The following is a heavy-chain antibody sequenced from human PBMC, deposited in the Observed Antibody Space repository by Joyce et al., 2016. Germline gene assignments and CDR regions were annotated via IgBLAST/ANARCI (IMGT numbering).Heavy chain of an antibody. Sequence: QMQLQESGPGLVKPSETLSLTCTVSGGSVSSGSYYWTWIRQSPGKGLEWVGYIFHSENTNYNPSLKSRLTMSLDTSKNQFSLNLRSLTVADTAVYYCARDSSGDAFDIWGQGTLVTVSS. J-gene: IGHJ3*02. V-gene: IGHV4-61*01. CDR1: GGSVSSGSYY. CDR2: IFHSENT. CDR3: ARDSSGDAFDI. D-gene: IGHD3-22*01.